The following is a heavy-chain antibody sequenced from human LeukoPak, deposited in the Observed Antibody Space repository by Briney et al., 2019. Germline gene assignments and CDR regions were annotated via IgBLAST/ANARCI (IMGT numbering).Heavy chain of an antibody. Sequence: GGSLRLSCAASGFTFRGHWMSWVRQAPGKGLVGVANIKEDGSEKYYVDSVKGRFTISRDNAENSLYLQMNSLRAEDKAVYYRATYYSSGWSFDYWGKGTVVTVSS. CDR1: GFTFRGHW. CDR2: IKEDGSEK. D-gene: IGHD6-19*01. J-gene: IGHJ4*02. V-gene: IGHV3-7*01. CDR3: ATYYSSGWSFDY.